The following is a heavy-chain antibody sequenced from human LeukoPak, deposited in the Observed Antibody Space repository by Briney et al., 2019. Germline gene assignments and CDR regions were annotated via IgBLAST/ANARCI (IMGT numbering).Heavy chain of an antibody. CDR2: IYTSGST. Sequence: SQTLSLTCTVSGGSISSGSYYWSWIRQPAGKGLEWIGRIYTSGSTNYNPSLKSRVTISVDTSKNQFSLKLNSVTAADTAVYYCARGGDINIVVVPAAKNEKRGSWFDPWGQGTLVTVSS. CDR3: ARGGDINIVVVPAAKNEKRGSWFDP. V-gene: IGHV4-61*02. J-gene: IGHJ5*02. D-gene: IGHD2-2*01. CDR1: GGSISSGSYY.